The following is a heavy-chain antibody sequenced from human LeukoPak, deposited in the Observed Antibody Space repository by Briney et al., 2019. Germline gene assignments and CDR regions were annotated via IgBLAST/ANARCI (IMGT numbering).Heavy chain of an antibody. V-gene: IGHV4-4*07. D-gene: IGHD1-7*01. J-gene: IGHJ3*02. CDR1: GGSISSYY. CDR2: IYTSGST. CDR3: AREDITGTGERAFDI. Sequence: SGTLSLTCAVSGGSISSYYWSWIRQPAGKGLEWIGRIYTSGSTNYNPSLKSRVTMSVDTSKNQFSLKLSSVTAADTAVYYCAREDITGTGERAFDIWGQGTMVTVSS.